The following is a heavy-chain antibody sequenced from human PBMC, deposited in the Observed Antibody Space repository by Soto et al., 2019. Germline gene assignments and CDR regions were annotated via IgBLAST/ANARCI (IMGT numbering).Heavy chain of an antibody. J-gene: IGHJ4*02. CDR3: ASKIAAAPRGGY. V-gene: IGHV3-7*01. Sequence: EVQLVESGGGLVQPGGSLRLSCAASGFTISSYWMSWVRQAPGKGLGWVANIKQDGSEKYYVDSVKGRFTISRDNAKNSLYLQMNSLRAEDTAVYYCASKIAAAPRGGYWGQGTLVTVSS. D-gene: IGHD6-13*01. CDR1: GFTISSYW. CDR2: IKQDGSEK.